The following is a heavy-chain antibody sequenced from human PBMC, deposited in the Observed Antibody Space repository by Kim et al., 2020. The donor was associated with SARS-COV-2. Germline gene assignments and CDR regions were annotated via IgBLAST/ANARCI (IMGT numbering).Heavy chain of an antibody. D-gene: IGHD2-15*01. CDR3: ARDDGRDHRSPLYFPY. V-gene: IGHV4-59*13. J-gene: IGHJ4*01. CDR1: GGSISSYY. CDR2: IYYSGST. Sequence: SETLSLTCAVSGGSISSYYWSWIRQPPGKGLEWIGYIYYSGSTNYNPSLKSRVTISVDTSQKHFSLKLSSVTAADTAVHYCARDDGRDHRSPLYFPYWG.